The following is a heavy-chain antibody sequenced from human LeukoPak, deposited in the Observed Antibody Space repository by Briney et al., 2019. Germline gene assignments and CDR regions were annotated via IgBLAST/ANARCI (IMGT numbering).Heavy chain of an antibody. Sequence: PGGSLRLSCVASGFTFSVYSVTWVRQAPGKGLEWVSYIGGSRSTIYYADSVKGRFTISRDNAKNSLYLQMDSLRDEDTAVYYCARWESGSYLVLDYWGQGTLVTVSS. J-gene: IGHJ4*02. V-gene: IGHV3-48*02. CDR3: ARWESGSYLVLDY. D-gene: IGHD1-26*01. CDR2: IGGSRSTI. CDR1: GFTFSVYS.